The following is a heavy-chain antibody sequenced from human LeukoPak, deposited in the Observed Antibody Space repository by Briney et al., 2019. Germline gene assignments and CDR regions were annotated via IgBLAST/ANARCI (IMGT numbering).Heavy chain of an antibody. V-gene: IGHV3-74*01. CDR3: ARGGQYYYDSSGYADDAFDI. CDR2: INSDGSST. Sequence: GGSLRLSCAASGFTFSSYWMHWVRQAPGKGLVWVSRINSDGSSTSYADSVKGRFTISRDNAKNTLYLQMNSLRAEDTAVYYCARGGQYYYDSSGYADDAFDIWGQGTMVTVSS. J-gene: IGHJ3*02. D-gene: IGHD3-22*01. CDR1: GFTFSSYW.